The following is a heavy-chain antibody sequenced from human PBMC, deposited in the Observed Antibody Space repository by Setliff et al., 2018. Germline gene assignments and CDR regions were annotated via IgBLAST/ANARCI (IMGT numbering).Heavy chain of an antibody. Sequence: PSETLSLTCTVSGFSINSGTHFWGWIRQPPGKGLEWIASIYYRGDTYYNASLKGRLTISVDTAQNQFSLRLSSVTAADTAVYYCARGRAGHSGHWGQGTLVTVSS. CDR1: GFSINSGTHF. D-gene: IGHD6-19*01. V-gene: IGHV4-39*01. CDR2: IYYRGDT. J-gene: IGHJ4*02. CDR3: ARGRAGHSGH.